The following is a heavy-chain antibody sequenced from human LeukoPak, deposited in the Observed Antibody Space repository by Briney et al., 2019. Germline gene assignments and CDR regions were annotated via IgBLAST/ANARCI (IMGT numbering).Heavy chain of an antibody. CDR1: GFTFSNYS. J-gene: IGHJ4*02. CDR3: AKWGDYDVLTGYYDPDY. D-gene: IGHD3-9*01. CDR2: ITGSGGGT. V-gene: IGHV3-23*01. Sequence: GPSLRLSCAPSGFTFSNYSMSWVRQAPGKGLEWVSAITGSGGGTYYADSVKGRFTISRDNSKNTLYLQMNSLRAEDTAVYYCAKWGDYDVLTGYYDPDYWGQGTLVTVSS.